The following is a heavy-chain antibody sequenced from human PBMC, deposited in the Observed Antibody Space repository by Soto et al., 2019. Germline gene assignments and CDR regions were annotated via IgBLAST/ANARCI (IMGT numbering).Heavy chain of an antibody. CDR2: ISGSGFKK. Sequence: PGGSLRLSCAASGFIFENFGMSWVRQAPGKGLEWISSISGSGFKKYYADSVKGRFTISRDNSKNTLYLQMNSLRAEDTAVYYCAKLSGSGYDYWGQGTLVTVSS. D-gene: IGHD3-22*01. CDR3: AKLSGSGYDY. V-gene: IGHV3-23*01. CDR1: GFIFENFG. J-gene: IGHJ4*02.